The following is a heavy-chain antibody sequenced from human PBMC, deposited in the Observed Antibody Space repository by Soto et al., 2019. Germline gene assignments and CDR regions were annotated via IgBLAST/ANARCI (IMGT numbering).Heavy chain of an antibody. D-gene: IGHD6-13*01. J-gene: IGHJ6*02. V-gene: IGHV3-30*04. Sequence: GGSLRLSCVASGFTFSSYAMHWVRQAPGKGLEWVAVISYDGSNKYYADSVKGRFTISRDNSKNTLYLQMNSLRAEDTAVYYCARDPRVLAAAGTGYYYGMDVWGQGTTVTVSS. CDR2: ISYDGSNK. CDR3: ARDPRVLAAAGTGYYYGMDV. CDR1: GFTFSSYA.